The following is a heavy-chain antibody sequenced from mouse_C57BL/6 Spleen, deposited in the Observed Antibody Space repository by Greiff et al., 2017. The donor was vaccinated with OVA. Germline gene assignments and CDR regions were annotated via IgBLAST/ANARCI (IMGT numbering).Heavy chain of an antibody. CDR3: ASGDYDYGGFAY. CDR2: INPYNGDT. CDR1: GYSFTGYF. J-gene: IGHJ3*01. Sequence: EVQLQESGPELVKPGDSVKISCKASGYSFTGYFMNWVMQSHGKSLEWIGRINPYNGDTFYNQKFKGKATLTVDKSSSTAHMELRSLTSEDSAVYYCASGDYDYGGFAYWGQGTLVTVSA. D-gene: IGHD2-4*01. V-gene: IGHV1-20*01.